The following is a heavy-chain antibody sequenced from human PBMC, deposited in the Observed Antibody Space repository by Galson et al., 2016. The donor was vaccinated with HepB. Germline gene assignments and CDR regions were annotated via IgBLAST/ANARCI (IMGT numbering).Heavy chain of an antibody. CDR3: ARESLYCSGGNCYSPLGDC. J-gene: IGHJ4*02. CDR1: GYTFINYG. D-gene: IGHD2-15*01. Sequence: SVKVSCKASGYTFINYGISWVRQAPGQGLEWMGWISVDIGNTNYAQKLQDRVTMTTDTSTSTAYMELRSLRSDDTAMYYCARESLYCSGGNCYSPLGDCWGQGTLVAVSS. V-gene: IGHV1-18*04. CDR2: ISVDIGNT.